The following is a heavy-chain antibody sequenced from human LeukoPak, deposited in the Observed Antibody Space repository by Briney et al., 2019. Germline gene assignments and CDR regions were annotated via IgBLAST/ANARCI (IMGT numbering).Heavy chain of an antibody. V-gene: IGHV3-74*01. Sequence: PGGSLRLSCAASGFTFSSYEMNWVRQAPGKGLVWVSRINNYGTITNYADSVKGRFTISRANAKNTLYLQINSLRAEDTAVYYCARCDYASSSDFDYFGQGTLVTVSS. J-gene: IGHJ4*02. CDR1: GFTFSSYE. CDR2: INNYGTIT. D-gene: IGHD6-6*01. CDR3: ARCDYASSSDFDY.